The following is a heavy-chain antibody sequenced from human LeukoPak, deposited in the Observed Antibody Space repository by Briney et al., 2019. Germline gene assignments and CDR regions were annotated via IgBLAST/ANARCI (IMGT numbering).Heavy chain of an antibody. Sequence: GGSLRLSCAASGFTFSNYGIHWVRQAPGKGLEWVGFIRSKAYGGTTEYAASVKGRFTISRDDSKSIAYLQMNSLKTEDTAVYYCTRVFDPWGQGTLVTVSS. V-gene: IGHV3-49*04. J-gene: IGHJ5*02. CDR3: TRVFDP. CDR1: GFTFSNYG. CDR2: IRSKAYGGTT.